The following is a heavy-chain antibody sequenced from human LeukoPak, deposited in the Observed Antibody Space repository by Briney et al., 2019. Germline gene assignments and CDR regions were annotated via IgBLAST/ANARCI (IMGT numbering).Heavy chain of an antibody. Sequence: SETLSLTCTVSGGSISSYYWSWIRQPAGKGLEWIGHIYTSVSTNYNPSLKSRVTMSVGTSKNQFSLKLSSVTAADTAIYYCASEVAGAGDYYFDYWGQGTLVTVSS. CDR2: IYTSVST. V-gene: IGHV4-4*07. J-gene: IGHJ4*02. CDR3: ASEVAGAGDYYFDY. CDR1: GGSISSYY. D-gene: IGHD6-19*01.